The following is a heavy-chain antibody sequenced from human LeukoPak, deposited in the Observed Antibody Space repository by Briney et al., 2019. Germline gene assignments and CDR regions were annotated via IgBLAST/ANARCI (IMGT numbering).Heavy chain of an antibody. Sequence: ASVKVSCKASGYTFTAYYMHWVRQAPGQGLEWMGWINPNSGGANYAQKFHGRVTMTRDTSISTAYMELSRLRSDDTAVYYCARDPSGPYGGNFFFDYWGQGTLVTVSS. CDR2: INPNSGGA. CDR1: GYTFTAYY. J-gene: IGHJ4*02. D-gene: IGHD4-23*01. V-gene: IGHV1-2*02. CDR3: ARDPSGPYGGNFFFDY.